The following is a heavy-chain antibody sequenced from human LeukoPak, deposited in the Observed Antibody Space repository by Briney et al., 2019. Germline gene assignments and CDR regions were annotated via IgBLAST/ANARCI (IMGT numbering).Heavy chain of an antibody. CDR1: GYTFTGYY. V-gene: IGHV1-2*02. D-gene: IGHD6-19*01. CDR3: ARAQQWLVVAGVDY. CDR2: INPNNGGT. Sequence: ASVKVSCKASGYTFTGYYIHWVRQAPGQGLEWMGWINPNNGGTNYAQKFQGRVTMTRDTSISTAYTELSGLRSDDTAVYYCARAQQWLVVAGVDYWGQGTLVTVSS. J-gene: IGHJ4*02.